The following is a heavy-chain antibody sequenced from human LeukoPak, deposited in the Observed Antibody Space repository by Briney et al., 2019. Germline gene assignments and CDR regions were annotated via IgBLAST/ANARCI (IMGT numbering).Heavy chain of an antibody. V-gene: IGHV4-59*01. CDR3: ARGGYSYGFFTGYYMDV. CDR1: GGSFSGYY. CDR2: IYYSGST. D-gene: IGHD5-18*01. Sequence: SETLSLTCAVYGGSFSGYYWSWIRQPPGKGLEWIGYIYYSGSTNYNPSLKSRVTISVDTSKNQFSLKLSSVTAADTAVYYCARGGYSYGFFTGYYMDVWGKGTTVTISS. J-gene: IGHJ6*03.